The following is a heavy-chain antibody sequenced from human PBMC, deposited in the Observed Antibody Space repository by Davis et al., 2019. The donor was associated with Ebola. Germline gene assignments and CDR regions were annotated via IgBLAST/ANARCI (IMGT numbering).Heavy chain of an antibody. CDR2: ISGRGGAL. D-gene: IGHD2/OR15-2a*01. V-gene: IGHV3-23*01. Sequence: PGGSLRLSCAASGFGFSAYAMSWVRQAPGRGLEWVAAISGRGGALYDADSVKGRFTISRDNSKNTLYLQMNSLRAEDSAIYYCVKDSSNIWFDIWGQGTLVTVSS. CDR1: GFGFSAYA. J-gene: IGHJ3*02. CDR3: VKDSSNIWFDI.